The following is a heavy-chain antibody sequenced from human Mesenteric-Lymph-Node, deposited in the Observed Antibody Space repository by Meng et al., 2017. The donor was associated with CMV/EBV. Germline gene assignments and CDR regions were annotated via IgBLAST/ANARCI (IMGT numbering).Heavy chain of an antibody. V-gene: IGHV1-8*01. CDR1: GYTFTSYD. J-gene: IGHJ4*02. Sequence: ASVKVSCKASGYTFTSYDINWVRQATGQGLEWMGWMNPNSGNTGYAQKFQDRITMTRNTSISTAYMELSSLRSEDTAVYYCARDFRALTMVRGVQYPLGGWGQGTLVTVSS. D-gene: IGHD3-10*01. CDR2: MNPNSGNT. CDR3: ARDFRALTMVRGVQYPLGG.